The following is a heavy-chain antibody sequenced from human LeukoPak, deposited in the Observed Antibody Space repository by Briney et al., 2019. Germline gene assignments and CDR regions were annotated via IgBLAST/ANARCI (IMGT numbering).Heavy chain of an antibody. CDR3: ARGRNGMDV. V-gene: IGHV4-30-2*01. J-gene: IGHJ6*02. Sequence: MTSQTLSLTCAVSGGSISSGGYSWSWIRQPPGKGLEWIGYIYHSGSTYYNPSLKSRVTISVDRSKNQFPLKLSSVTAADTAVYYCARGRNGMDVWGQGTTVTVSS. CDR2: IYHSGST. CDR1: GGSISSGGYS.